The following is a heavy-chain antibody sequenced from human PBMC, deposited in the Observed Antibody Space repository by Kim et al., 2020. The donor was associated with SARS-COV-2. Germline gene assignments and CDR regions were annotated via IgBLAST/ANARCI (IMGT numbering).Heavy chain of an antibody. Sequence: SVKVSCKASGGTFSSYAISWVRQAPGQGLEGMGGIIPIFGTANYAQKFQGRVTITADESTSTAYMELSSLRSEDTAVYYCARGIYGSGSPFYGMDVWGQGTTVTVSS. CDR1: GGTFSSYA. CDR3: ARGIYGSGSPFYGMDV. D-gene: IGHD3-10*01. J-gene: IGHJ6*02. CDR2: IIPIFGTA. V-gene: IGHV1-69*13.